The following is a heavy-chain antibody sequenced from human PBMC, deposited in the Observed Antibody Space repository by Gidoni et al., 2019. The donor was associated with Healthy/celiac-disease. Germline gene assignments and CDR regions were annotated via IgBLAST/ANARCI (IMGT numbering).Heavy chain of an antibody. J-gene: IGHJ4*02. CDR1: GFTFSSYG. CDR2: ISYDGSNK. V-gene: IGHV3-30*18. D-gene: IGHD5-18*01. CDR3: AKDSEAWIQLRYFDY. Sequence: QVQLVESGGGVVQPGRSLRLSCAASGFTFSSYGMHWVRQAPGKGLEWVAVISYDGSNKYYADSVKGRFTISRDNSKNTLYLQMNSLRAEDTAVYYCAKDSEAWIQLRYFDYWGQGTLVTVSS.